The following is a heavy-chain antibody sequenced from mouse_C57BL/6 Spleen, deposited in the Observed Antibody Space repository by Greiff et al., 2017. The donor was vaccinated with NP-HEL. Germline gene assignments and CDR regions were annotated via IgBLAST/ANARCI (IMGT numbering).Heavy chain of an antibody. CDR1: GYTFTGYW. J-gene: IGHJ4*01. V-gene: IGHV1-9*01. Sequence: VQLQESGAELMKPGASVKLSCKATGYTFTGYWIEWVKQRPGHGLEWIGEILHGSGSTKYNEKFKGKATLNADTSSNTAYMQLSSLTTEDSAIYYCARLGLYDGYYVYYAMCDWGQGASVTVSS. CDR2: ILHGSGST. D-gene: IGHD2-3*01. CDR3: ARLGLYDGYYVYYAMCD.